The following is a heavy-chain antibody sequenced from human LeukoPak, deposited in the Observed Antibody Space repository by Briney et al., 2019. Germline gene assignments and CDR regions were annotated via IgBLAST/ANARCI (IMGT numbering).Heavy chain of an antibody. V-gene: IGHV1-2*02. CDR2: INPNSGGT. D-gene: IGHD4-17*01. CDR3: ARDPVGGDYEPLYY. CDR1: GYTFTGYY. Sequence: ASVKVSCKASGYTFTGYYMHWVRQAPGQGLEWMGWINPNSGGTNYAQKFQGRVTMTRDTSINTAYMELSRLRSDDTAVYYCARDPVGGDYEPLYYWGQGTLVTVSS. J-gene: IGHJ4*02.